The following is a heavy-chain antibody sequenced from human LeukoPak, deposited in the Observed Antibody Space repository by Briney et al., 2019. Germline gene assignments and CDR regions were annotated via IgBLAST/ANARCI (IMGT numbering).Heavy chain of an antibody. CDR1: RFTFSSYA. J-gene: IGHJ4*02. Sequence: GSLRLSCAASRFTFSSYAMSWVRQAPGKGLEWVSAISGSGGSTYYADSVKGRFTISRDNSKNTLYLQMNSLRAEDTAVYYCAKEVGDIVVVPAAHTTYWGQGTLVTVSS. CDR3: AKEVGDIVVVPAAHTTY. D-gene: IGHD2-2*01. V-gene: IGHV3-23*01. CDR2: ISGSGGST.